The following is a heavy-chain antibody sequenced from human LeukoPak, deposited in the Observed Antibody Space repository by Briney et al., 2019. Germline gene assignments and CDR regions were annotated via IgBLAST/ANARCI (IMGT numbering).Heavy chain of an antibody. CDR1: GGSFSGYY. CDR3: ATALAVAEIDY. CDR2: INHSGST. V-gene: IGHV4-34*01. D-gene: IGHD6-19*01. J-gene: IGHJ4*02. Sequence: SETLSLTCAVYGGSFSGYYWSWVRQPPGKGLEWIGEINHSGSTNYNPSLKSRVTISVDTSKNQFSLKLSSVTAADTAVYYCATALAVAEIDYWGQGTLVTVSS.